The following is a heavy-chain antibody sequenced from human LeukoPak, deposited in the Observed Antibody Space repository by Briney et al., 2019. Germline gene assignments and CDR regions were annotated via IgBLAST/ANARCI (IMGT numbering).Heavy chain of an antibody. D-gene: IGHD3-16*02. CDR3: AREEHDYVWGSYRYYYYYGIDV. J-gene: IGHJ6*02. CDR2: ISFDGSNE. CDR1: GFTFGDYA. Sequence: PGQSLRLSCTVSGFTFGDYAISWVRQSPGRGLEWVSFISFDGSNEFYADSLKGRFTISRDNSKDTLYLQMDSLRAEDTALYYCAREEHDYVWGSYRYYYYYGIDVWGQGTTVTVSS. V-gene: IGHV3-30*04.